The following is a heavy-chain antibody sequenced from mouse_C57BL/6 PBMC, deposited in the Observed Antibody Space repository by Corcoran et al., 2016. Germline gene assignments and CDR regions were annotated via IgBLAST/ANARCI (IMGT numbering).Heavy chain of an antibody. CDR1: GYTFTTYG. CDR3: ARDYGTTFDV. J-gene: IGHJ1*03. D-gene: IGHD1-1*01. Sequence: QIQLVQSGPELKKPGETVKISCKASGYTFTTYGMSWVKQAPGKGLKWMGWINTYSGVPTYADDFKGRFAFSLETSASTAYLQINNLKNEDTATYFCARDYGTTFDVWAQGPRSPSPQ. V-gene: IGHV9-3*01. CDR2: INTYSGVP.